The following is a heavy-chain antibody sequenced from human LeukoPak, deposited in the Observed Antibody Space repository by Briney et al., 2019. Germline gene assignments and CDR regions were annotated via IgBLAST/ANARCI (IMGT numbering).Heavy chain of an antibody. J-gene: IGHJ3*02. CDR1: GYTFTGYY. CDR2: INPNSGGT. D-gene: IGHD3-22*01. Sequence: ASVKVSCKASGYTFTGYYMHWVRQAPGQGLEWMGWINPNSGGTDYAQKFQGRVTMTRDTSISTAYMELSRLRSDDTAVYYCASYDSSGYYYEGDAFDIWGQGTMVTVSS. CDR3: ASYDSSGYYYEGDAFDI. V-gene: IGHV1-2*02.